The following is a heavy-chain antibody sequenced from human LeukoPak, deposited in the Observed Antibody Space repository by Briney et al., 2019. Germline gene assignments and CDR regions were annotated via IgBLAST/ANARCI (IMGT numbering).Heavy chain of an antibody. V-gene: IGHV4-39*02. Sequence: SETLSLTCTVSGGSIGVSSDYYWGWIRRPPGKGLEWIGSLYYGGRTYYNPSLKGRVTISVDTSNNQFSLKLSPGTAADTAVYYCARDGDYYDSSGGFDYWGQGTLVTVSS. D-gene: IGHD3-22*01. CDR3: ARDGDYYDSSGGFDY. CDR1: GGSIGVSSDYY. J-gene: IGHJ4*02. CDR2: LYYGGRT.